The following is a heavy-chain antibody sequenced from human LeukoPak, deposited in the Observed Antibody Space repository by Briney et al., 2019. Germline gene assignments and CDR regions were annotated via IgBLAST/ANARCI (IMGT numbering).Heavy chain of an antibody. J-gene: IGHJ4*02. CDR2: IYYSGST. CDR3: ARDMVRERSFDY. Sequence: PSETLSLTCTVSGGSISSYYWSWIRQPPGKGREGIGYIYYSGSTKYNPSLKGRVTISVDTSKNQFSLKLSSVTAADTAVYYCARDMVRERSFDYWGQGTLVTVSS. D-gene: IGHD3-10*01. V-gene: IGHV4-59*01. CDR1: GGSISSYY.